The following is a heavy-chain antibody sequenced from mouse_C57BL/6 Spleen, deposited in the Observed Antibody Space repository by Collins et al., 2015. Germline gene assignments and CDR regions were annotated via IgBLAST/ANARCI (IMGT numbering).Heavy chain of an antibody. V-gene: IGHV1-72*01. D-gene: IGHD2-4*01. J-gene: IGHJ1*03. CDR2: IDPNSGGT. CDR1: GYTFTSYW. CDR3: ARKYDYESWYFDV. Sequence: QVQLQQPGAELVKPGASVKLSCKASGYTFTSYWMHWVKQRPGRGLEWIGRIDPNSGGTKYNEKFKSKATLTVDKPSSTAYIQLSSLTSEDSAVYYCARKYDYESWYFDVWGTGTTVTVSS.